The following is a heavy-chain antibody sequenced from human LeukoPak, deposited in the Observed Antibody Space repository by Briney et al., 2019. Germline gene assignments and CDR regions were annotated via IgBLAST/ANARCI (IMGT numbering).Heavy chain of an antibody. D-gene: IGHD2-15*01. CDR2: ISYRGNT. CDR1: GGSLTDYY. CDR3: ASTVVASPYDAFEV. Sequence: SETLSLTCTVSGGSLTDYYWSWIRQPPGKGLEWIGYISYRGNTTYNPSLKSRVTISVDTGKNQFSLKLSSATAADTAVYYCASTVVASPYDAFEVWGQGTLVTVSS. V-gene: IGHV4-59*08. J-gene: IGHJ3*01.